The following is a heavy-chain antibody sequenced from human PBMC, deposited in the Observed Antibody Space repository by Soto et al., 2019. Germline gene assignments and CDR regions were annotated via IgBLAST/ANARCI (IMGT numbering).Heavy chain of an antibody. CDR2: ISYDGSNK. CDR3: AKDYYDSSGYYSIRRSRANLDDY. J-gene: IGHJ4*02. CDR1: GFTFSSYA. Sequence: QVQLVESGGGVVQPGRSLRLSCAASGFTFSSYAMHWVRQAPGKGLEWVAVISYDGSNKYYADSVKGRFTISRDNSKNTLYLQMKSLRAEDTAVYYCAKDYYDSSGYYSIRRSRANLDDYWGQGTLVTVSS. V-gene: IGHV3-30-3*01. D-gene: IGHD3-22*01.